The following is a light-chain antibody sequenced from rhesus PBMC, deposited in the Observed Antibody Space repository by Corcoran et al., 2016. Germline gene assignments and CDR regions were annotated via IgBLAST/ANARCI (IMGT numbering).Light chain of an antibody. Sequence: QVILTPSPATLSLSPGERATLSCRASQSVSSYLDWYQQKPGQAPRLHIDGASSRAKGIPYRFSGRGSGTDFTLTNSSLGPEDVGVYHCYQHSSGYSFGQGTKVEIK. CDR1: QSVSSY. V-gene: IGKV3-10*01. CDR3: YQHSSGYS. CDR2: GAS. J-gene: IGKJ2*01.